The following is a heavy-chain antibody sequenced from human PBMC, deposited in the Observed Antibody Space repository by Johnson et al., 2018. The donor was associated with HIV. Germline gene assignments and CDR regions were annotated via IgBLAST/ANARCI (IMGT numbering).Heavy chain of an antibody. V-gene: IGHV3-30-3*01. J-gene: IGHJ3*02. CDR3: ARGRKDIEAADGLDNDALDI. CDR2: ISYGGGKQ. D-gene: IGHD5-12*01. Sequence: QVQLVESGGGAVQPGRSLRLYCAVSEFTVTNYAMHWVRLAPGKGLQWVAVISYGGGKQSYGDSMEGRFTISKAISKNTLYLPMDGLRPEDTAVYYCARGRKDIEAADGLDNDALDIWGQGTMVTASS. CDR1: EFTVTNYA.